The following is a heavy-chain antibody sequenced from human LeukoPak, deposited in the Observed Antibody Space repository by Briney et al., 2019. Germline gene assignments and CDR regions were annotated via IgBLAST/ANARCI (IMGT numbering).Heavy chain of an antibody. CDR3: AKDHCSSPSCSNPYFDF. CDR2: ISWSSGTI. CDR1: GFTFDDYA. V-gene: IGHV3-9*01. Sequence: GGSLRLSCAASGFTFDDYAMHWVRQSPGKGLEWVAGISWSSGTIVYADSVKGQFTISRDNGKNFLYLHMSGLSAEDTAFYYCAKDHCSSPSCSNPYFDFWGQGTLVTVPS. J-gene: IGHJ4*02. D-gene: IGHD2-2*01.